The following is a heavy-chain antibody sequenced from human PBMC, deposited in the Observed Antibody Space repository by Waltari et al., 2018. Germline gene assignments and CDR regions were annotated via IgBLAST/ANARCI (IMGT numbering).Heavy chain of an antibody. V-gene: IGHV4-39*01. CDR3: ARIYGSGSPIPSVDY. CDR1: GRSICRSTYY. Sequence: QLQLQESGPGLVKPSETLSLTCTVPGRSICRSTYYWGWPPQPPGKGLDWIASIYHSGSTYYNPSLKSRVTISVDTSKNQFSLKLTSVTAADTAVYYCARIYGSGSPIPSVDYWGQGTLVTVSS. J-gene: IGHJ4*02. CDR2: IYHSGST. D-gene: IGHD3-10*01.